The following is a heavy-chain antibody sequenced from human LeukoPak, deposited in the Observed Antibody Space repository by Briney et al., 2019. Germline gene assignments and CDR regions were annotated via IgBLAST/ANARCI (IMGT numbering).Heavy chain of an antibody. V-gene: IGHV1-2*04. CDR3: ARGDSHGAMKPVHGDY. D-gene: IGHD1-14*01. CDR2: INPNSGGT. J-gene: IGHJ4*02. CDR1: GYTFTGHY. Sequence: GASVKVSCKASGYTFTGHYMHWVRQAPGQGLEWMGWINPNSGGTNYAQKFQGWVTMTRDTSISTAYMELSRLRSDDTAVYYCARGDSHGAMKPVHGDYWGQGTLVTVSS.